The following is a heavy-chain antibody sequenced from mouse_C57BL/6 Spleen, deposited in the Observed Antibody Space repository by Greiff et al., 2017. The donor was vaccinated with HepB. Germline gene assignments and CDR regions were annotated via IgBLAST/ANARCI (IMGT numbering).Heavy chain of an antibody. V-gene: IGHV1-82*01. CDR3: ARHWDY. CDR1: GYAFSSSW. CDR2: IYPGDGDT. Sequence: VQLQQSGPELVKPGASVKISCKASGYAFSSSWMNWVKQRPGKGLEWIGRIYPGDGDTNYNGKFKGKATLTADKSSSTAYMKLSSLTSEDSAVYFCARHWDYWGQGTTLTVSS. D-gene: IGHD4-1*01. J-gene: IGHJ2*01.